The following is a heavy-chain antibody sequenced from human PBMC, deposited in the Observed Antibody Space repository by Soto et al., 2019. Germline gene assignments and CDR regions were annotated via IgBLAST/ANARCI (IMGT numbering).Heavy chain of an antibody. CDR2: INHSGST. CDR3: ARGLMVYSSSPGDF. D-gene: IGHD6-6*01. V-gene: IGHV4-34*01. J-gene: IGHJ4*02. Sequence: WIWIRQPPGKGLEWFVEINHSGSTNYNPSLKSRVTISVDTSKNQFSLKLSSVTAADTGVYYCARGLMVYSSSPGDFWGRGTLVTVSS.